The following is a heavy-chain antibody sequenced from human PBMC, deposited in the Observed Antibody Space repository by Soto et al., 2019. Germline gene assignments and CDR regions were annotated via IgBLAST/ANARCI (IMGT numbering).Heavy chain of an antibody. D-gene: IGHD6-13*01. V-gene: IGHV3-23*01. CDR3: AKRPRKIAAAGTGGWSVGFFDY. CDR1: GFTFSSYA. J-gene: IGHJ4*02. Sequence: GGSLRLSCAASGFTFSSYAMSWVRQAPGKGLEWVSAISGSGGSTYYADSVKGRFTISRDNSKNTLYLQMNSLRAEETAVYYCAKRPRKIAAAGTGGWSVGFFDYWGQGALVTVSS. CDR2: ISGSGGST.